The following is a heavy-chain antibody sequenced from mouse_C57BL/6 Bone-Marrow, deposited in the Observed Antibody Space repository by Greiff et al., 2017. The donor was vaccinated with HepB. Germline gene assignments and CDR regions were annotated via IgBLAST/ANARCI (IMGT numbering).Heavy chain of an antibody. V-gene: IGHV5-12*01. CDR3: ARWGTPYAMDY. D-gene: IGHD2-14*01. Sequence: EVQLVESGGGLVQPGGSLKLSCAASGFTFSDYYMYWVRQTPEKRLEWVAYISNGGGSTYYPDTEKGRFTISRDNAKNTLYLQMSRLKSEDTAMYYCARWGTPYAMDYWGQGTSVTVSS. CDR2: ISNGGGST. CDR1: GFTFSDYY. J-gene: IGHJ4*01.